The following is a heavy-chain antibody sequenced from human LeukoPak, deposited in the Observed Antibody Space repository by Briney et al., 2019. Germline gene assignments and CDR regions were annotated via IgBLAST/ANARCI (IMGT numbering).Heavy chain of an antibody. D-gene: IGHD3-10*01. J-gene: IGHJ4*02. CDR2: ISYTGGT. CDR1: GDSISAHY. V-gene: IGHV4-59*08. Sequence: SETLSLTCAVSGDSISAHYWGWIRQPPGKGLECIGYISYTGGTAYNPSLKSRVTISLDTSKNQFSLDLTSVTAADTAVYFCARHRYGLGIASWGQGTLVTVSS. CDR3: ARHRYGLGIAS.